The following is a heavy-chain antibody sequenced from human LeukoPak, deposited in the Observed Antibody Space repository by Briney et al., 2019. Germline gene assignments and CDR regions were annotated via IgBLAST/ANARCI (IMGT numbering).Heavy chain of an antibody. J-gene: IGHJ6*03. V-gene: IGHV3-21*01. CDR1: GFTFSSYS. CDR3: ARGAIVLMVYENMDV. Sequence: GGSLRLSCAASGFTFSSYSMNWVRQAPGKGLEWVSSISSSSSYIYYADSVKGRFTISRDNAKNSLYLQMNSLRAEDTAVYYCARGAIVLMVYENMDVWGKGTTVTVSS. CDR2: ISSSSSYI. D-gene: IGHD2-8*01.